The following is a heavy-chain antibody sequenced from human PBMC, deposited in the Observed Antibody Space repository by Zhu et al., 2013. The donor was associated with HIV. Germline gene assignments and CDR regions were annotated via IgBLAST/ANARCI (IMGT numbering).Heavy chain of an antibody. CDR1: GYTFTSYD. J-gene: IGHJ4*02. Sequence: QVQLVQSGAEVKKPGASVKVSCKASGYTFTSYDINWVRQATGQGLEWMGWMNPNSGNTGYAQKFQGRVTMTRNTSISTAYMELSSLRSEDTAVYYCARERPDPRGYDFWSGYYRLIDYWGQGTLVTVSS. D-gene: IGHD3-3*01. CDR2: MNPNSGNT. CDR3: ARERPDPRGYDFWSGYYRLIDY. V-gene: IGHV1-8*01.